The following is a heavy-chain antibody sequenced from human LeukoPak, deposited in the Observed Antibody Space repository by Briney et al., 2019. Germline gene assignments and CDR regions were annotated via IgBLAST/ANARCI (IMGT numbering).Heavy chain of an antibody. J-gene: IGHJ4*02. D-gene: IGHD2-8*02. CDR3: ATYRRVLLPFES. CDR1: GFTFSTFA. CDR2: IFPSGGEI. Sequence: GGSLRLSCAASGFTFSTFAMIWVRQPPGKGLEWVSSIFPSGGEIHYADSVRGRFTISRDNSKSTLSLQMNGLRAEDTAIYYCATYRRVLLPFESWGQGTLVTVSS. V-gene: IGHV3-23*01.